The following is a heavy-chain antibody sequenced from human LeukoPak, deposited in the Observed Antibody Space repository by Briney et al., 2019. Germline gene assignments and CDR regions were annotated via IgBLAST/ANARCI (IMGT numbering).Heavy chain of an antibody. D-gene: IGHD3-22*01. CDR2: ISAYNGNT. J-gene: IGHJ4*02. CDR3: ASWYYYDSSGYTSPFY. V-gene: IGHV1-18*01. CDR1: GYTFTSYG. Sequence: ASVKVSCKASGYTFTSYGISWVRQAPGQGLEWMGWISAYNGNTNYAQKLQGRVTMTTDTSTSTAYMELSSLRSEDTAVYYCASWYYYDSSGYTSPFYWGQGTLVTVSS.